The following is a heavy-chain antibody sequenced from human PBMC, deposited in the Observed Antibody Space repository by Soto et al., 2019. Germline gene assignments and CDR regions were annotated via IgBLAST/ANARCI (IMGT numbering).Heavy chain of an antibody. CDR1: GYTFTSYG. V-gene: IGHV1-18*01. J-gene: IGHJ6*02. D-gene: IGHD2-2*01. CDR3: ARGDIVVVPAAYHVNYYYYYGMDV. Sequence: ASVKVSCKASGYTFTSYGISWVRQAPGQGLEWMGWISAYNGNTNHAQKLQGRVTMTKDTSTSTAYMELRSLRSDDTAVYYCARGDIVVVPAAYHVNYYYYYGMDVWGQGTTVTVSS. CDR2: ISAYNGNT.